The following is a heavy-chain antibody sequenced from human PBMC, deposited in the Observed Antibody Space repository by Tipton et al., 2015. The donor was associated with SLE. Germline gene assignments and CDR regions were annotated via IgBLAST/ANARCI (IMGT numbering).Heavy chain of an antibody. D-gene: IGHD5-12*01. CDR2: IYYSGST. J-gene: IGHJ4*02. Sequence: TLSLTCTVSGGSISSHYWSWIRQPPGKGLEWIGYIYYSGSTNYNPSLKSRVTISVDTSKNQFSLKLSSVTAADTAVYYCARSLGWLGYWGQGTLVTVSS. V-gene: IGHV4-59*11. CDR1: GGSISSHY. CDR3: ARSLGWLGY.